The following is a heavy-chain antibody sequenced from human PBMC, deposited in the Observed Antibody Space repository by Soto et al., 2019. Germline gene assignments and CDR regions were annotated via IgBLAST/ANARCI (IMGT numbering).Heavy chain of an antibody. J-gene: IGHJ6*03. V-gene: IGHV1-24*01. D-gene: IGHD3-3*01. Sequence: ASVKVSCKVSGYTLTELSMHWVRQAPGKGLEWMGGFDPEDGETIYAQKFQGRVTMTEDTSTDTAYMELSSLRSEDTAVYYCATHDFWSGYQGRYYYYYMDVWGKGTTVTVSS. CDR3: ATHDFWSGYQGRYYYYYMDV. CDR2: FDPEDGET. CDR1: GYTLTELS.